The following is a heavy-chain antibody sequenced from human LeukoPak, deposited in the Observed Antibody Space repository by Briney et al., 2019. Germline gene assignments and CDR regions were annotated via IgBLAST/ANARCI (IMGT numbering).Heavy chain of an antibody. Sequence: SETLSLTCAVYGGSFSDYYWTWMRQPPGKGLEWIGDINHSGSTNYDPSLKSRVTISVDTSKNQFSLKLRSVTAADTAEYYCAKIGRLGPRKSYSGMDVWGQGTTVTVSS. J-gene: IGHJ6*02. D-gene: IGHD3-22*01. CDR3: AKIGRLGPRKSYSGMDV. CDR2: INHSGST. CDR1: GGSFSDYY. V-gene: IGHV4-34*01.